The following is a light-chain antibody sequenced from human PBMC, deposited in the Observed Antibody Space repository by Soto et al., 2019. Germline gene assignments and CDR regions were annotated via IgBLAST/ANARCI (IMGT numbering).Light chain of an antibody. CDR2: DAS. V-gene: IGKV3-11*01. Sequence: EIVLTQCAATLSLSPGERGTLSCSASQSVGIFLAWYQQKPGQPPRLLIYDASTRATGIPARFSGGGSGTDFTLTISSLEPEDFAVYYCQQRSNWPLTFGPGTKVDIK. CDR1: QSVGIF. J-gene: IGKJ3*01. CDR3: QQRSNWPLT.